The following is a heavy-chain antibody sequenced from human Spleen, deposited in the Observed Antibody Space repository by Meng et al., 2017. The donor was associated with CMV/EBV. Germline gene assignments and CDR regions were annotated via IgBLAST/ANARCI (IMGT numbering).Heavy chain of an antibody. CDR1: GGSISSYY. V-gene: IGHV4-59*01. CDR3: ARDFSGGWFDP. CDR2: IYYSGST. Sequence: LSCTVSGGSISSYYWSWIRQPPGKGLEWVGYIYYSGSTNYNPSLKSRVTMSVDTSKNQFSLKLSSVTAADTAMYYCARDFSGGWFDPWGQGTLVTVSS. J-gene: IGHJ5*02. D-gene: IGHD3-16*01.